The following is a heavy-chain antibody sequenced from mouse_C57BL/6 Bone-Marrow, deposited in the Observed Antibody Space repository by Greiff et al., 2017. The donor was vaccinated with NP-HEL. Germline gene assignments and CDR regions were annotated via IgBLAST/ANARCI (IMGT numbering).Heavy chain of an antibody. D-gene: IGHD2-2*01. J-gene: IGHJ3*01. CDR3: ARDWYGYDEFAY. CDR2: ISDGGSYT. V-gene: IGHV5-4*03. CDR1: GFTFSSYA. Sequence: DVMLVESGGGLVKPGGSLKLSCAASGFTFSSYAMSWVRQTPEKRLEWVATISDGGSYTYYPDNVKGRFTISRDNAKNNLYLQMSQLKSEDTAMYYCARDWYGYDEFAYWGQGTLVTVSA.